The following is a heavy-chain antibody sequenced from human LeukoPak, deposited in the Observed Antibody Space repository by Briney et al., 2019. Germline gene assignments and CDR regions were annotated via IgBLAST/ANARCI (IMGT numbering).Heavy chain of an antibody. CDR3: ASLGSGWDH. CDR1: GFTFNTYG. J-gene: IGHJ4*02. Sequence: PGGSLRLSCAASGFTFNTYGMHWVRQAPGKGLEWVAVIWADGSRKYCADSVQGRFTISRDNSKNTLYLQMNGLRAGDTAVYYCASLGSGWDHWGQGTLVTVSS. CDR2: IWADGSRK. D-gene: IGHD6-19*01. V-gene: IGHV3-33*01.